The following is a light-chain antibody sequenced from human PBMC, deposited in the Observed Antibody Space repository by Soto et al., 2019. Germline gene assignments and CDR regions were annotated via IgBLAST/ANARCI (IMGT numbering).Light chain of an antibody. J-gene: IGKJ1*01. CDR2: AAS. Sequence: IQMKKSPASLSASLGDRVTMSCRASQSIGTYLHWYQQKAGKAPKLLIYAASNLQSGVPSRFSGSGSGTDFTLTMNSLQPEDFATYYCRQGYSTPWTFGQGTKVDNK. CDR3: RQGYSTPWT. CDR1: QSIGTY. V-gene: IGKV1-39*01.